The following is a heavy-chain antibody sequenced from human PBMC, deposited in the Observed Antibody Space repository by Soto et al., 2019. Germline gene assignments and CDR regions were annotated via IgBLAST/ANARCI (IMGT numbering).Heavy chain of an antibody. V-gene: IGHV3-64*07. Sequence: EEQLVESGGGLVQPGGSLRLSCAASGFSISRHTMHWVRQAPGRGLEYVSSITGNADNIFYGESVRGRFTISRDNSRNTLYLQMGSLRVDDMAMYYCERDNACVQFDIWGQGALVTVSS. CDR3: ERDNACVQFDI. D-gene: IGHD1-1*01. J-gene: IGHJ4*02. CDR2: ITGNADNI. CDR1: GFSISRHT.